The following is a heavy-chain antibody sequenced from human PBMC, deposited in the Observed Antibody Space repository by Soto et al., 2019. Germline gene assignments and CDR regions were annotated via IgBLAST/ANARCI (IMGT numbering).Heavy chain of an antibody. J-gene: IGHJ4*02. CDR1: GFTFSNYA. Sequence: QVQLVESGGGVVQPGRSLRLSCAASGFTFSNYAIHWVPQAPGKGLEWMAVLSYDGNNIHYADSVKGRFTVSRDNSKNTLFLQMNSLRAEDTALYYCARGPIGDAAMVTNYFDYWGQGTLVTVSS. V-gene: IGHV3-30-3*01. CDR3: ARGPIGDAAMVTNYFDY. D-gene: IGHD5-18*01. CDR2: LSYDGNNI.